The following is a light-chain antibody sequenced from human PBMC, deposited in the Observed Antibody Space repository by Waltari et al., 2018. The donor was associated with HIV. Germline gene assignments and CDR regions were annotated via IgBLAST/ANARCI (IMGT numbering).Light chain of an antibody. V-gene: IGLV1-44*01. CDR1: SSNIGSNT. CDR3: ATWDDSLSWV. Sequence: QSVLTQPPSASGTPGRRVPIPCSGSSSNIGSNTVNWYQQLPETAPKLLIYSNNPRPSGVPDRFSGSKSGTSASLAISGLQSEDEADYYCATWDDSLSWVFGGGTKLTVL. J-gene: IGLJ3*02. CDR2: SNN.